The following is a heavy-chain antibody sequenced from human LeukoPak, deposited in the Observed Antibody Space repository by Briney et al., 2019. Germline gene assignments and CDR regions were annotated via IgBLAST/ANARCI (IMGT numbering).Heavy chain of an antibody. D-gene: IGHD3-10*01. CDR2: ISGDGTAR. J-gene: IGHJ5*02. CDR1: GFTSSSYW. CDR3: VRGRGSYGWFDP. Sequence: GGSLRLSCAASGFTSSSYWMHWVRQVPGEGLVWVSRISGDGTARNYADSVKGRFTISRDDAKNTVDLQMNSLRGEDTAVYYCVRGRGSYGWFDPWGQGTLVTVSS. V-gene: IGHV3-74*01.